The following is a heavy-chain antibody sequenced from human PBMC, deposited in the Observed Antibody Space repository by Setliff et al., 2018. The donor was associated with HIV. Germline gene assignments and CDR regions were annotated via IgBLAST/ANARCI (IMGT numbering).Heavy chain of an antibody. CDR2: IKSIISGGTT. CDR1: GFSVSDDW. D-gene: IGHD2-2*01. V-gene: IGHV3-15*01. Sequence: GGSLRLSCAASGFSVSDDWMSWVRQTPGKRLEWVGRIKSIISGGTTDYAAPVKDRFTISRDDSKNMVYLQMNSLKTEDTAIYYCTTKPPAADFQHWGQGTLVTVSS. CDR3: TTKPPAADFQH. J-gene: IGHJ1*01.